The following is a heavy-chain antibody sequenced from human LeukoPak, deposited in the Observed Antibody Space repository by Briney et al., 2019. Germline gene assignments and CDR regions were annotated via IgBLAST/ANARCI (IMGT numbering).Heavy chain of an antibody. V-gene: IGHV3-43D*03. Sequence: GGSLRLSCAASGFTFDDYAMHWVRQAPGKGLEWVSLISWDGGSTYYADSVKGRFTISRDNSKNSLYLQMNSLRAEDTAVYYCAKVGSGWGMDYWGQGTLVTVSS. CDR1: GFTFDDYA. CDR3: AKVGSGWGMDY. CDR2: ISWDGGST. J-gene: IGHJ4*02. D-gene: IGHD6-19*01.